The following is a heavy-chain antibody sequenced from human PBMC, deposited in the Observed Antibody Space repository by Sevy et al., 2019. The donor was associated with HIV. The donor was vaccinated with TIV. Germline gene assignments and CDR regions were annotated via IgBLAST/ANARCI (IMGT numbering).Heavy chain of an antibody. J-gene: IGHJ6*02. D-gene: IGHD1-7*01. CDR3: ARDAGGGTTNSGLDV. CDR1: GYTFTDEY. CDR2: TFPTRGVT. Sequence: ASVKVSCKASGYTFTDEYLHWVRQAPGQGLEWLGRTFPTRGVTNSAQRFRGRVTMTRDTSISTAYMELSGLRSDDTAVYYCARDAGGGTTNSGLDVWGQGTTVTVSS. V-gene: IGHV1-2*06.